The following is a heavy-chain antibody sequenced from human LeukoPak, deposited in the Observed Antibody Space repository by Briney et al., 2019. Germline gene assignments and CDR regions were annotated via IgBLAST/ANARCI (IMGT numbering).Heavy chain of an antibody. CDR2: IYYSGST. CDR1: GGSISSYY. D-gene: IGHD6-13*01. V-gene: IGHV4-59*06. Sequence: PSETLSLTCTVSGGSISSYYWSWIRQHPGKGLEWIGYIYYSGSTYYNPSLKSRVTISVDTSKNQFSLKLSSVTAADTAVYYCATISSSWTTHYYFDYWGQGTLVTVSS. J-gene: IGHJ4*02. CDR3: ATISSSWTTHYYFDY.